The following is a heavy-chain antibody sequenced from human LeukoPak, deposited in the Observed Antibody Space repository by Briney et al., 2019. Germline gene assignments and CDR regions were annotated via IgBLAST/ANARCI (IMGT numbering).Heavy chain of an antibody. V-gene: IGHV3-23*01. Sequence: PGGSLRLSCAASGFTFSDYAMSRVRQAPGKGLEWVSAFGGIGGSTYYADSVKGRFTVSRDNSKNMLFLQMNSLRAEDTAIYYCAKYFVRGGYWFDPRGRGTLVTVSS. J-gene: IGHJ5*02. D-gene: IGHD3-10*01. CDR2: FGGIGGST. CDR3: AKYFVRGGYWFDP. CDR1: GFTFSDYA.